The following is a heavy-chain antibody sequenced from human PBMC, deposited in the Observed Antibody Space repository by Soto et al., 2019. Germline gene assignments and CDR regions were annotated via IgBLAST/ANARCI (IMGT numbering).Heavy chain of an antibody. CDR1: GGSIRSGDYY. D-gene: IGHD2-15*01. CDR2: IFYSGNT. V-gene: IGHV4-30-4*01. J-gene: IGHJ4*02. Sequence: SETLSLTCTVSGGSIRSGDYYWCWIRQPPGKGLEWIGNIFYSGNTHYNPALSSRLSISLDTSKNQFSLKLTSVTVADTAVYYCARASAYTAADFHSWGQGTLVTASS. CDR3: ARASAYTAADFHS.